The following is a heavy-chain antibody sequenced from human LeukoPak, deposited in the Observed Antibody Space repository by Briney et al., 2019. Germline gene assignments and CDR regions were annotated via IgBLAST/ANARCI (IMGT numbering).Heavy chain of an antibody. J-gene: IGHJ6*02. CDR2: INPNSGGT. V-gene: IGHV1-2*02. D-gene: IGHD3-3*01. Sequence: ASVKVSCKASGYTFTGYYMHWVRQAPGQGLEWMGWINPNSGGTNYAQKFQGRVTMTRDTSISTAYMELSRLRSDDTAVYYRARDWYYDFWSGPNNYYYYGMDVWGQGTTVTVSS. CDR3: ARDWYYDFWSGPNNYYYYGMDV. CDR1: GYTFTGYY.